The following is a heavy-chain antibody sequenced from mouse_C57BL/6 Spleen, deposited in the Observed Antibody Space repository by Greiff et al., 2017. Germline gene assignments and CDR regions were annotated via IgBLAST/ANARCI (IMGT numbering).Heavy chain of an antibody. Sequence: QVQLQQSGAELVKPGASVKLSCKASGYTFTSYWMHWVKQRPGQGLEWIGMIHPNSGSTNYNEKFKSKATLTVDKSSSTAYMQLSSLTSEDSAVYYCAREESNWDVLLYFDVWGTGTTVTVSS. D-gene: IGHD4-1*01. CDR3: AREESNWDVLLYFDV. CDR1: GYTFTSYW. J-gene: IGHJ1*03. CDR2: IHPNSGST. V-gene: IGHV1-64*01.